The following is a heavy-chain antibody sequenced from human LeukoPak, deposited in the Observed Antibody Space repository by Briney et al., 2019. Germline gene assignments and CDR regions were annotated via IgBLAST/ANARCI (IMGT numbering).Heavy chain of an antibody. D-gene: IGHD1-26*01. V-gene: IGHV1-69*04. CDR3: ARVPRELPAH. CDR2: IIPILGIA. J-gene: IGHJ4*02. Sequence: GGSVKVSCKASGGTFSSYAISWVRQAPGQGLEWMGRIIPILGIANYAQKFQGRVTMTRDTSISTAYMELSSLRSEDTAVYYCARVPRELPAHWGQGTLVTVSS. CDR1: GGTFSSYA.